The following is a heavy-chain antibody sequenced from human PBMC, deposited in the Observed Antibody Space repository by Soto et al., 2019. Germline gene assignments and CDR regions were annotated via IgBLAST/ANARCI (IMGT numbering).Heavy chain of an antibody. CDR3: AKDYDYVWGSYRYPRGYFDS. CDR1: GFTFSSYA. J-gene: IGHJ4*02. CDR2: ISGSGGGT. V-gene: IGHV3-23*01. D-gene: IGHD3-16*02. Sequence: PGGSLGLSWAASGFTFSSYAMSWGRPAPGKGLEWVAAISGSGGGTYYADSEKGLITIARDNYKNTLYLQMNSMRAEDKAVYYCAKDYDYVWGSYRYPRGYFDSWGQGTMVTVSS.